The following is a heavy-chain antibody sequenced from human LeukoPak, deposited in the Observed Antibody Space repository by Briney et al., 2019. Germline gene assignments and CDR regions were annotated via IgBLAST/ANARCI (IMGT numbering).Heavy chain of an antibody. CDR3: ARGQAPPRVLWRYYYYGMDV. V-gene: IGHV1-18*01. D-gene: IGHD2-21*01. J-gene: IGHJ6*02. CDR2: ISAYNGNT. Sequence: GASVKVSCKASGYTFTSYGISWVRQAPGQGLEWMGWISAYNGNTNYAQKLQGRVTMTTDTSTSTAYMELRSLRSDDTAVYYCARGQAPPRVLWRYYYYGMDVWGQGTTVTVSS. CDR1: GYTFTSYG.